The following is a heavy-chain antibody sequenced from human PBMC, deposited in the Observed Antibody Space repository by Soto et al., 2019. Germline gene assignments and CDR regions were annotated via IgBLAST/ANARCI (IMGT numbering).Heavy chain of an antibody. Sequence: PGGSLRLSCAASGFSFSSYALYWVRQAPGKGLEWVALISYNGIDEYYADSVKGRFTISRDSSTNTLSLQMNSLRGEDTAVYYCARAPPRGIAAPGTWGSGMDVWGQGTTVTASS. CDR3: ARAPPRGIAAPGTWGSGMDV. J-gene: IGHJ6*02. D-gene: IGHD6-13*01. V-gene: IGHV3-30-3*01. CDR2: ISYNGIDE. CDR1: GFSFSSYA.